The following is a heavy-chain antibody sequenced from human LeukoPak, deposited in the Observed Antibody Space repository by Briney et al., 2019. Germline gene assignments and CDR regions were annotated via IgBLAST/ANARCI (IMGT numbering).Heavy chain of an antibody. J-gene: IGHJ3*02. V-gene: IGHV3-7*01. CDR1: GFTFSSFW. CDR3: AREGRPNAFDI. CDR2: VNQDGNDK. Sequence: GGSLRLSCAASGFTFSSFWMSWVRQAPGKGLEWVANVNQDGNDKYYVDSVKGRFTISRDNAKNSLFLQMNSLRAEDTAVYYCAREGRPNAFDIWGQGTMVTVSS.